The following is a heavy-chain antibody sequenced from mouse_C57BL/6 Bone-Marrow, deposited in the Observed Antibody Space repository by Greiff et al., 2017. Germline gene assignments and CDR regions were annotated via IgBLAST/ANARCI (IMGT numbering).Heavy chain of an antibody. D-gene: IGHD2-4*01. CDR2: ILPGSGST. J-gene: IGHJ4*01. CDR1: GYTFTGYW. Sequence: LMKSGASVMLSCKATGYTFTGYWIEWVKQRPGHGLEWIGEILPGSGSTNYYEKFKGKATFTADTSSTTAYRQLSSLTTEDSAIEYCAGRYYDDGYAMDYWGQGTSVTVSS. CDR3: AGRYYDDGYAMDY. V-gene: IGHV1-9*01.